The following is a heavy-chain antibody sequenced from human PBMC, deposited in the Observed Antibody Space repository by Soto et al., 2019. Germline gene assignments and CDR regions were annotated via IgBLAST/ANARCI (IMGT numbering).Heavy chain of an antibody. CDR3: ARGPSSSWYETAPTGYGY. CDR1: GFTFSSYS. D-gene: IGHD6-13*01. Sequence: GGSLRLSCAASGFTFSSYSMNWVRQAPGKGLEWVSYISSSSSTIYYADSVKGRFTISRDNAKNSLYLQMNSLRDEDTAVYYCARGPSSSWYETAPTGYGYWRQGTLATVSS. CDR2: ISSSSSTI. J-gene: IGHJ4*02. V-gene: IGHV3-48*02.